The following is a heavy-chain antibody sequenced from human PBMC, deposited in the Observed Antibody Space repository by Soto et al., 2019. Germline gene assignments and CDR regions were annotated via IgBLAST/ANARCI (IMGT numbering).Heavy chain of an antibody. CDR1: GGSISGTTYY. J-gene: IGHJ5*02. CDR3: ARGGISRIYQLPPFDP. D-gene: IGHD2-2*01. Sequence: SETLSLTCIVSGGSISGTTYYWAWIRQPPGKGLEWIGSVYFDGSTYYNPSLKSRVTISVDTSMNQFSLRLSSVTAADTALYYCARGGISRIYQLPPFDPWGQGTLVTVSS. V-gene: IGHV4-39*01. CDR2: VYFDGST.